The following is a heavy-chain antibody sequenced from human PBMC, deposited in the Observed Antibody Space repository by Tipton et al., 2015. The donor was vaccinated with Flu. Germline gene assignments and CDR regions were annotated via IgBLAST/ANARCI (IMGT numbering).Heavy chain of an antibody. Sequence: TLSLTCAVYGGSFSGYYWSWIRQPPGKGLEWIGEINQSGSTNYNPSLKSRVTISVDTSKNQFSLKLSSVTAADAAVYYCARKQGSGYTYWGQGTLVTVSS. CDR2: INQSGST. V-gene: IGHV4-34*01. CDR3: ARKQGSGYTY. J-gene: IGHJ4*02. D-gene: IGHD3-3*01. CDR1: GGSFSGYY.